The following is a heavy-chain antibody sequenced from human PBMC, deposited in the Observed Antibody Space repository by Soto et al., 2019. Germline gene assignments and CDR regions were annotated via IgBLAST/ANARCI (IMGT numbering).Heavy chain of an antibody. V-gene: IGHV3-23*01. Sequence: GGSLRLSCAASGFTFSDYAMSWVRQAPGKGLEWLAAITGSGGDTYHADSVKGRFTISRDNSKNTLFLQMNRLRADDTAVYYCAKGSASGSPYYFDFWGQGALVTVSS. CDR1: GFTFSDYA. CDR2: ITGSGGDT. J-gene: IGHJ4*02. D-gene: IGHD6-25*01. CDR3: AKGSASGSPYYFDF.